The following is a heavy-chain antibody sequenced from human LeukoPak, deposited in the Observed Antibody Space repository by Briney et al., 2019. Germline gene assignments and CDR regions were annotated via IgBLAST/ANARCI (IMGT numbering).Heavy chain of an antibody. J-gene: IGHJ5*02. D-gene: IGHD3-3*01. CDR2: ISWNSGSI. CDR3: AKESQYYDFWSGYRYNWFDP. V-gene: IGHV3-9*01. Sequence: GGSLRLSCAASGFTFDDYAMHWVRQAPGKGLEWVSGISWNSGSIGYADSVKGRFTISRDNAKNSLYLRMNSLRAEDTALYYCAKESQYYDFWSGYRYNWFDPWGQGTLVTVSS. CDR1: GFTFDDYA.